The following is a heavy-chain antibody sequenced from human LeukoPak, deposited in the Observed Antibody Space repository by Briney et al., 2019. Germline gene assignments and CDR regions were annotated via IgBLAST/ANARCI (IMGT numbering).Heavy chain of an antibody. CDR2: ITSDGSST. V-gene: IGHV3-74*01. J-gene: IGHJ3*02. Sequence: GGSLRLSCAAPGFTFSSYWMHGVRQAPGKGLVWVSRITSDGSSTSYADSVKGRFTISRDNAKNTLYLQMNSLRAEDTAVYYCARDGGDDAFDIWGQGTMVTVSS. D-gene: IGHD3-10*01. CDR1: GFTFSSYW. CDR3: ARDGGDDAFDI.